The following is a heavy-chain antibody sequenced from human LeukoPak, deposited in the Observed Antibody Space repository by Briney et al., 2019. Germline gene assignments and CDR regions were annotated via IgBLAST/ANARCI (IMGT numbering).Heavy chain of an antibody. CDR1: GGSISYYY. CDR3: ARLWSTDCSGGSCPHQPNY. J-gene: IGHJ4*02. V-gene: IGHV4-39*01. CDR2: VFYSGST. D-gene: IGHD2-15*01. Sequence: SETLSLTCTVSGGSISYYYWGWIRQPPGKGLEWIGSVFYSGSTYYNPSLKSRVTMSVDTSKNQFSLKLSSVIAADTAVYYCARLWSTDCSGGSCPHQPNYWGQGTLVTVSS.